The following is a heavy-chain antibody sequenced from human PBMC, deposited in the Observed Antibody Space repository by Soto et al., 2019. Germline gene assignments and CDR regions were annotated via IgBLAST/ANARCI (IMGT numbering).Heavy chain of an antibody. CDR3: AKDMDSGPLYGMDV. CDR1: GFTFDDYA. J-gene: IGHJ6*02. Sequence: GGSLRLSCAASGFTFDDYAMHWVRQAPGKGLEWVPGISWNSGSIGYADSVKGRFTISRDNAKNSLYLQMNSLRAEDTALYYCAKDMDSGPLYGMDVWGQGTTVTVSS. CDR2: ISWNSGSI. D-gene: IGHD1-26*01. V-gene: IGHV3-9*01.